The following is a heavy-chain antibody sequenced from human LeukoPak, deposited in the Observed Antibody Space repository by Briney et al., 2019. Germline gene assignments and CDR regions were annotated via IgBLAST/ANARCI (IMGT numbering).Heavy chain of an antibody. D-gene: IGHD5-12*01. CDR2: INPKSGDT. V-gene: IGHV1-2*02. CDR3: ASGYSGYDLNY. CDR1: DFRDYY. Sequence: ASVKVSCKTSDFRDYYMNWVRQASGQGLEWLGWINPKSGDTDYAQKFQGRVTMTRDTSISTAYMELSGLKPDDTAIYFCASGYSGYDLNYWGQGTQVTVSS. J-gene: IGHJ4*02.